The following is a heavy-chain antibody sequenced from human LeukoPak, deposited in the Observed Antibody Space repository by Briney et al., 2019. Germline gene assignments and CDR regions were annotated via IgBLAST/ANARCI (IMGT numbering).Heavy chain of an antibody. J-gene: IGHJ3*02. CDR3: ARPLYYYDSSAGSAFDI. V-gene: IGHV3-20*04. Sequence: GGSLRLSCAASGFTFDDYGMSWVRQAPGKGLEWVSGINWNGGSTGYADSVKGRFTISRDNAKNSLYLQMNSPRAEDTALYYCARPLYYYDSSAGSAFDIWGQGTMVTVSS. CDR1: GFTFDDYG. CDR2: INWNGGST. D-gene: IGHD3-22*01.